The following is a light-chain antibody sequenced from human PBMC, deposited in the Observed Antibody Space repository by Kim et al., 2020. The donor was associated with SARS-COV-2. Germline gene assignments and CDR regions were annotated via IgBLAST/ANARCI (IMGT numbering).Light chain of an antibody. CDR1: QSVSSSY. J-gene: IGKJ1*01. V-gene: IGKV3-20*01. Sequence: EIVLTQSPGTLSLSPGERATLSCRASQSVSSSYLAWYQQKPGQPPRLLIYGASNRATGIPDRFSGSGSGTDFTLTISRLESEDLAVYYCKKYGHSLRTFGAGTQMEIK. CDR3: KKYGHSLRT. CDR2: GAS.